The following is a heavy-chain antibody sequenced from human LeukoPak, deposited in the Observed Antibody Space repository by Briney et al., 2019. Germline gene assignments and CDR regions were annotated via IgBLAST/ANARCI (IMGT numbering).Heavy chain of an antibody. J-gene: IGHJ5*02. D-gene: IGHD3-9*01. CDR3: ARALLYDILTGYYSAVDWFDP. CDR2: INPNSGGT. Sequence: GASVKVTCKASGYTFIGYYMHWVRQAPGQGLEWMGWINPNSGGTNYAQKFQGRVTMTRDTSISTAYMELSRLRSDDTAVYYCARALLYDILTGYYSAVDWFDPWGQGTLVTVSS. V-gene: IGHV1-2*02. CDR1: GYTFIGYY.